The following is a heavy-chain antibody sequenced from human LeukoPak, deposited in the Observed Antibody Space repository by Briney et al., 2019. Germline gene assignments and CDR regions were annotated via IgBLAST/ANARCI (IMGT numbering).Heavy chain of an antibody. CDR3: VTDLRAGNYHARGLSGL. CDR2: ISSGGDYT. V-gene: IGHV3-23*01. Sequence: PGGSLRLSCAASGFLSNTYAMSWVRQAPGKGLEWVSGISSGGDYTYYADSVTGRFTISRDNSRNTLYLQMSSLKVDDTAVYYCVTDLRAGNYHARGLSGLWGRGTLVTVSS. CDR1: GFLSNTYA. J-gene: IGHJ4*02. D-gene: IGHD3-10*01.